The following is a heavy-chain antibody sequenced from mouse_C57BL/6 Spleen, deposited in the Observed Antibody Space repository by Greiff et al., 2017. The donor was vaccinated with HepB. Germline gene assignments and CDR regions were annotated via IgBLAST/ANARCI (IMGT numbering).Heavy chain of an antibody. J-gene: IGHJ2*01. CDR3: TRERGLIT. CDR1: GYTFTDYE. D-gene: IGHD1-1*01. CDR2: IDPETGGT. V-gene: IGHV1-15*01. Sequence: VQLQESGAELVRPGASVTLSCKASGYTFTDYEMHWVKQTPVHGLEWIGAIDPETGGTAYNQKFKGKAILTADKSSSTAYMELRSLTSEDSAVYYCTRERGLITWGQGTTLTVSS.